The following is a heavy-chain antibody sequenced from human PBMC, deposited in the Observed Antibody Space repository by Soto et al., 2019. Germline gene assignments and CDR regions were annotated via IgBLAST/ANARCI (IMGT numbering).Heavy chain of an antibody. V-gene: IGHV3-30-3*01. CDR3: VRNSGVTTPDFAY. Sequence: QVRLVESGGGVVQPGRSLRLSCAASGFTFNIYAMHWVRQAPGKGLEWVAVISHDGTSRYYADSVKGRVTISRDNSKRMIFVQMVYLGVEDTAVYYCVRNSGVTTPDFAYWGQGTLVTVSS. J-gene: IGHJ4*02. CDR1: GFTFNIYA. D-gene: IGHD4-17*01. CDR2: ISHDGTSR.